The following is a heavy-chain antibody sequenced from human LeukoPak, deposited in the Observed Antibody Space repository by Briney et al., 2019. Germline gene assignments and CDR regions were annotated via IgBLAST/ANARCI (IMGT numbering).Heavy chain of an antibody. CDR1: GFTFSLYN. Sequence: GRSLRLSCAASGFTFSLYNMHWVRQAPGKGLEWVATTWYDGSNKYYPDSVKGRFTISRDNSKDTLYLQMNSLRAEDTAVYYCAREEGEYYFDYWGQGTLVTVSS. J-gene: IGHJ4*02. D-gene: IGHD3-16*01. CDR3: AREEGEYYFDY. CDR2: TWYDGSNK. V-gene: IGHV3-33*01.